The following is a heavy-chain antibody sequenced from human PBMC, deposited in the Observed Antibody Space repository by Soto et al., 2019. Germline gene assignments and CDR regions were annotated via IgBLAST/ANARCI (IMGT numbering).Heavy chain of an antibody. CDR3: ARTTAVPNTLRSRYFFDY. Sequence: SETLSLTCTVSGGSISSGGYYWSWIRQHPGKGLEWIGYIYYSGTTNYNPSLKSRVTISVDLSKNRFSLRLSSVTTADTALYYCARTTAVPNTLRSRYFFDYWGQGTLVTVSS. CDR2: IYYSGTT. J-gene: IGHJ4*02. D-gene: IGHD4-17*01. V-gene: IGHV4-61*08. CDR1: GGSISSGGYY.